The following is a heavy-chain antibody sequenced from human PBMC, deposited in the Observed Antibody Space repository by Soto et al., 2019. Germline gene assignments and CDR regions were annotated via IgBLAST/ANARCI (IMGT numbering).Heavy chain of an antibody. CDR2: ISAYNGNT. J-gene: IGHJ5*02. D-gene: IGHD3-10*01. V-gene: IGHV1-18*01. CDR1: GYTFTSYG. CDR3: ARRHGSGSYYTTHNWFDP. Sequence: ASVKVSCKASGYTFTSYGISWVRQAPGQGLEWMGWISAYNGNTNYAQKLQGRVTMTTDTSTSTAYMELRSLRSDDTAVYYCARRHGSGSYYTTHNWFDPWGQGTLVTVSS.